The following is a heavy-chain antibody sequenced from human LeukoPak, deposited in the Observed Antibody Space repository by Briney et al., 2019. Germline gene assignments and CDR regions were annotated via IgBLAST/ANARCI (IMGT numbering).Heavy chain of an antibody. Sequence: GGSLRLSCAASGFTVSSNYMSWVRQAPGKGLEWVSVIYSGGSTYYADSVKGRFTISRDNSKNTLYLQMNSLRAEDTAVYYCARVLLWFGELSVGGFDYWGQGTLVTVSS. J-gene: IGHJ4*02. CDR3: ARVLLWFGELSVGGFDY. CDR1: GFTVSSNY. V-gene: IGHV3-53*01. CDR2: IYSGGST. D-gene: IGHD3-10*01.